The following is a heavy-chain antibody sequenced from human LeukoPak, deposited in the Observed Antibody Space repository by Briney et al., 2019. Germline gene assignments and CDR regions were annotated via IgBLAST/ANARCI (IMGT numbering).Heavy chain of an antibody. V-gene: IGHV3-23*01. Sequence: GGSLRLSCAASGFTFSSYAMSCVREAPGKGLEWVSHISGSGGSTYYADSVKGRFTISRDNSKNTLYLQMNSLRAEDTAVYYCASNPASYDSSGSLDYWGQGTLVTVSS. CDR1: GFTFSSYA. CDR2: ISGSGGST. CDR3: ASNPASYDSSGSLDY. D-gene: IGHD3-22*01. J-gene: IGHJ4*02.